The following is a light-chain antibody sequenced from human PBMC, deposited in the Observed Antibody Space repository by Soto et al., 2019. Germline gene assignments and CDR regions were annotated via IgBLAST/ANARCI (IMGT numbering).Light chain of an antibody. Sequence: QSVLTQPASVSGSPGQSITISCTGTSSDIGTYDYVSWYQQYPGKAPKLMIYEVSNRPSGISTRFSGSKSGNTASLTISGLQAEDEADYYCQSYDTSLRGPVFGGGTKLTVL. J-gene: IGLJ2*01. CDR3: QSYDTSLRGPV. CDR2: EVS. CDR1: SSDIGTYDY. V-gene: IGLV2-14*01.